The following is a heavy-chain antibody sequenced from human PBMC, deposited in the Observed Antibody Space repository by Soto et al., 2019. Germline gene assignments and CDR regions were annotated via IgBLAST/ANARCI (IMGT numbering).Heavy chain of an antibody. J-gene: IGHJ4*02. V-gene: IGHV3-9*01. Sequence: EVQLVESGGGFVPPGTSLRLSCAASGFTFDDYAIHWVRQAPGKGLEWVSGISWNGDATGYADSVKGRFTISRDNAKNSLYLQMNSLRIEDTAIYYCANLPLYGSGFDCWGQGTPVTVSS. CDR2: ISWNGDAT. CDR3: ANLPLYGSGFDC. D-gene: IGHD3-10*01. CDR1: GFTFDDYA.